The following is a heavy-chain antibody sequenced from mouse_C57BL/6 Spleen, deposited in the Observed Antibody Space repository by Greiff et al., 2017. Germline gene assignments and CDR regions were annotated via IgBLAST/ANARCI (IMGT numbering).Heavy chain of an antibody. CDR1: GYTFTSYW. V-gene: IGHV1-5*01. J-gene: IGHJ4*01. Sequence: VQLKESGTVLARPGASVKMSCKTSGYTFTSYWMHWVKQRPGQGLEWIGAIYPGNSDTSYKQKFKGKAKLTAVTSASTAYMELISLTNEDSAVYSCTRAIITTVVASTDAMDFWGTGTTVTVSS. CDR2: IYPGNSDT. CDR3: TRAIITTVVASTDAMDF. D-gene: IGHD1-1*01.